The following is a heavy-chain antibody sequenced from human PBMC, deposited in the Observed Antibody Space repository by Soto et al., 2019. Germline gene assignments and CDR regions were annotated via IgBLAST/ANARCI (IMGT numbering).Heavy chain of an antibody. V-gene: IGHV4-31*03. CDR1: GGSICSGGYY. Sequence: PSETLSLTCTVSGGSICSGGYYWSWIRQHPGKGLEWIGYIYYSGSTYYNPSLKSRVTISVDTSKNQFSLKLSSVTAADTAVYYCARVRCSSTSCYFYYYYYMDVWGKGTTVTVSS. J-gene: IGHJ6*03. CDR3: ARVRCSSTSCYFYYYYYMDV. D-gene: IGHD2-2*01. CDR2: IYYSGST.